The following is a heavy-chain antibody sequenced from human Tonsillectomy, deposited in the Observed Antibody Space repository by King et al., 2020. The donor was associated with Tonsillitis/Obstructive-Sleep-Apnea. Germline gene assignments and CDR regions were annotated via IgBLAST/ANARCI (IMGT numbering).Heavy chain of an antibody. CDR2: ISSSGSTI. J-gene: IGHJ4*02. CDR3: ARDARVWTGYYSFDC. Sequence: VQLVESGGGLVQPGGSLRLSCAASGFIFNSYGMNWVRQAPGKGLEWVSYISSSGSTIYYADSVKGRFTISRDNAKNSLYLQMNSLRDEDTAVYYSARDARVWTGYYSFDCWGQGTLVTVSS. CDR1: GFIFNSYG. V-gene: IGHV3-48*02. D-gene: IGHD3/OR15-3a*01.